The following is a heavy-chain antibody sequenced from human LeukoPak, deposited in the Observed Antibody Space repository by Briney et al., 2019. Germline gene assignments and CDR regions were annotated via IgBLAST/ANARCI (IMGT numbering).Heavy chain of an antibody. D-gene: IGHD6-6*01. J-gene: IGHJ4*02. CDR1: GFTFSSYW. CDR3: ARDYSNLYSSSSGPVDY. V-gene: IGHV3-7*01. CDR2: IKPDGSEK. Sequence: GGSLRLSCAASGFTFSSYWMSWVRQAPGKGLEWVANIKPDGSEKYYVDSVKGRFTMSRDNAKNSLYLQMNSLRAEDTAMYYCARDYSNLYSSSSGPVDYWGQGTLVTVSS.